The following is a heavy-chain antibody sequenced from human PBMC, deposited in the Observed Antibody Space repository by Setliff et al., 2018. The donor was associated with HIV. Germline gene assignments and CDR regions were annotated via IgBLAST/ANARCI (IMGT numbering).Heavy chain of an antibody. V-gene: IGHV4-4*07. J-gene: IGHJ6*03. CDR3: AREIQFSATTYYYYYMDD. CDR2: IYASGRT. CDR1: SGSISNYY. Sequence: PSETLSLTCTVSSGSISNYYWSWIRQPAGKGLEWIGRIYASGRTNYNPSLKSRVTLSVDTSKNQFSLKVTSVTAADTAVYYCAREIQFSATTYYYYYMDDWGRGTTVTVSS. D-gene: IGHD5-18*01.